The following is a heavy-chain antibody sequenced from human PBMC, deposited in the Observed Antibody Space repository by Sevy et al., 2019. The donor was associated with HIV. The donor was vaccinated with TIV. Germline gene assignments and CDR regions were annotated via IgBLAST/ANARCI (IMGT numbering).Heavy chain of an antibody. D-gene: IGHD5-18*01. CDR2: INSDSGVT. J-gene: IGHJ6*02. V-gene: IGHV1-2*02. CDR3: GGMDTKPTADLHGMDV. Sequence: ASVKVSCKASGYIFTDYYIHWVRQAPGQGLEWMAWINSDSGVTNYAQRFQGEVTVTRDTSLSTAYLELSRLKSNDTAILYCGGMDTKPTADLHGMDVWGQGTTVTVSS. CDR1: GYIFTDYY.